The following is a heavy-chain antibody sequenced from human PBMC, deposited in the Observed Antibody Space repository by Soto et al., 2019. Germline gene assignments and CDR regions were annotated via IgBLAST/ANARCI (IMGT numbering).Heavy chain of an antibody. D-gene: IGHD6-6*01. Sequence: EVQLVESGGGLVKPGGSLRLSCAASGFTFSSYSMNWVRQAPGKGLEWVSSISSSSSYIYYADSVKGRFTISRDNAKNSLYLQMNSLRAEDTAVYYCARDVLDQAAQNWFDPWGQGTLVTVSS. V-gene: IGHV3-21*01. CDR2: ISSSSSYI. CDR1: GFTFSSYS. J-gene: IGHJ5*02. CDR3: ARDVLDQAAQNWFDP.